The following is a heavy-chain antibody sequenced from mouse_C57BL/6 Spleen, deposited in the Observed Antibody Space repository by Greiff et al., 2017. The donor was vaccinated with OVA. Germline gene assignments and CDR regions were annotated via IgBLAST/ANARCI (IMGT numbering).Heavy chain of an antibody. Sequence: EVKLMESGPELVKPGASVKISCKASGYSFTDYNMNWVKQSNGKSLEWIGVINPNYGTTSYNQKFKGKATLTVDQSSSTAYMQLNSLTSEDSAVYYCYYYGSSYFDYWGQGTTLTVSS. CDR3: YYYGSSYFDY. CDR2: INPNYGTT. V-gene: IGHV1-39*01. D-gene: IGHD1-1*01. J-gene: IGHJ2*01. CDR1: GYSFTDYN.